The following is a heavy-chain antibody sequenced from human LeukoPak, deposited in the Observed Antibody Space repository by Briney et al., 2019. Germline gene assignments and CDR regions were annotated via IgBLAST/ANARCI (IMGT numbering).Heavy chain of an antibody. V-gene: IGHV3-7*05. D-gene: IGHD2-2*01. Sequence: GGSLRLSCAVSGFAFSSYWMSWVRQAPGKGLEWVANINQDGSEKHYVDSVKGRFTISRDNAKKSLYLQMNSLRAEDTAVYFCARETYRLDPWGQGTLVTVSS. CDR3: ARETYRLDP. J-gene: IGHJ5*02. CDR2: INQDGSEK. CDR1: GFAFSSYW.